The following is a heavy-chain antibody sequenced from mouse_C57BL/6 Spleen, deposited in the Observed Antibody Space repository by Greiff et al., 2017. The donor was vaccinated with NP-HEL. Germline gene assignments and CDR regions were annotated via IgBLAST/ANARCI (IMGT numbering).Heavy chain of an antibody. CDR2: IDPSDSYT. CDR1: GYTFTSYW. CDR3: AGYDYPSFAY. Sequence: QVQLQQPGAELVKPGASVKLSCKASGYTFTSYWMQWVKQRPGQGLEWIGEIDPSDSYTNYNQKFKGKATLTVDTSSSTAYMQLSSLTSEDSAVYYCAGYDYPSFAYWGQGTLVTVSA. D-gene: IGHD2-4*01. J-gene: IGHJ3*01. V-gene: IGHV1-50*01.